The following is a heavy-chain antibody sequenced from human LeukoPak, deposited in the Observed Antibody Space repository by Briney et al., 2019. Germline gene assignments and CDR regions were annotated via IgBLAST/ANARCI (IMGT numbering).Heavy chain of an antibody. Sequence: GGSLRLSCAASGFTLSNYVMNWGPQAPEKGLEWVSGVSNSGGSTYYADSVKGRFAISRDNSKNTLYRQMNSLRAEDTAVYYCARRKYSSGSVDYYDYWGQGTLVTVSS. CDR1: GFTLSNYV. D-gene: IGHD6-19*01. CDR3: ARRKYSSGSVDYYDY. V-gene: IGHV3-23*01. CDR2: VSNSGGST. J-gene: IGHJ4*02.